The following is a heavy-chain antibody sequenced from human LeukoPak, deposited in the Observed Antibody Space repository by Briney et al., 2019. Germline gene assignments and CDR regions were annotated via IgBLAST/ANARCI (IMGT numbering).Heavy chain of an antibody. J-gene: IGHJ4*03. Sequence: SETLSLTCAVYGGSFSGYYWSWIRQPPGKGLEWIGEINHSGSTNYNPSLESRVTISVDTSKNQFSLKLSSVTAADTAVYYCARGLYYYDSSGDTRTYYFDYWGQGTMVTVSS. CDR1: GGSFSGYY. D-gene: IGHD3-22*01. V-gene: IGHV4-34*01. CDR3: ARGLYYYDSSGDTRTYYFDY. CDR2: INHSGST.